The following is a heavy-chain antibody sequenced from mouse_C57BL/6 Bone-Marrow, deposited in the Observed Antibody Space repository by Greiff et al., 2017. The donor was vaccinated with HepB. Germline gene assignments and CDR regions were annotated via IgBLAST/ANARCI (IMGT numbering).Heavy chain of an antibody. CDR1: GFTFSSYG. J-gene: IGHJ1*03. V-gene: IGHV5-6*01. CDR2: ISSGGSYT. D-gene: IGHD1-1*01. CDR3: ARQCGSSSLYWYFGV. Sequence: EVKLVESGGDLVKPGGSLKLSCAASGFTFSSYGMSWVRQTPDKRLEWVATISSGGSYTYYPDSVKGRFTISRDNAKNTLYLQMSSLKSEDTAMYYCARQCGSSSLYWYFGVWGTGTTVTVSS.